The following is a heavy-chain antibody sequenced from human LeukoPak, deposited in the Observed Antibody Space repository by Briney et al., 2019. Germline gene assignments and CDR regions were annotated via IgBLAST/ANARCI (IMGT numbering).Heavy chain of an antibody. CDR3: ARSSGGGPYDY. Sequence: SVKVSCKASGGTFSSYAISWVRQAPGQGLEWMGRIIPILGIANYAQKFQGRVTITADKSTSTAYMELSSLRSEDTAVYYCARSSGGGPYDYWGQGTLVTVSS. V-gene: IGHV1-69*04. D-gene: IGHD4-23*01. J-gene: IGHJ4*02. CDR1: GGTFSSYA. CDR2: IIPILGIA.